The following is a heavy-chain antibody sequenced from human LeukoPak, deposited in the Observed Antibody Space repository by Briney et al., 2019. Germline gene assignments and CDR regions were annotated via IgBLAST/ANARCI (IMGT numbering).Heavy chain of an antibody. J-gene: IGHJ3*02. V-gene: IGHV3-66*01. D-gene: IGHD4-17*01. Sequence: GGSLRLSCAASGFTVSSNYMSWVRQAPGKGLEWVSVIYSGGSTYYADSVKGRFTISRDNSKNTLYLQMNSLRAEDTAVYYCATRDRGTATVTTAGAFDIWAKGQWSPSLQ. CDR3: ATRDRGTATVTTAGAFDI. CDR1: GFTVSSNY. CDR2: IYSGGST.